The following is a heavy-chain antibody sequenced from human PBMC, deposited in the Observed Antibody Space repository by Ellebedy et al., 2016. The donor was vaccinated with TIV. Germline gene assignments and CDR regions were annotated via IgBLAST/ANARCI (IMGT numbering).Heavy chain of an antibody. CDR1: GFTFSSYG. CDR3: ARDRNGGSGSYPPLGMDV. V-gene: IGHV3-33*01. J-gene: IGHJ6*02. Sequence: GESLKISXAASGFTFSSYGMHWVRQAPGKGLEWVAVIWYDGSNKYYADSVKGRFTISRDNSKNTLYLQMNSLRAEDTAVYYCARDRNGGSGSYPPLGMDVWGQGTTVTVSS. D-gene: IGHD3-10*01. CDR2: IWYDGSNK.